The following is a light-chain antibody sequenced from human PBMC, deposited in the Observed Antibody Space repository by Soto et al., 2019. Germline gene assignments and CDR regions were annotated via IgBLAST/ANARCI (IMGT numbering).Light chain of an antibody. CDR2: KAS. Sequence: DIQMTQSPSTLSASVGDRVTITCRASQSISSWLAWYQQKPGKAPKLLIYKASSLESGVPSRFSGSGSGTEFTLIIIILQPDDFATYYCQQYNSYSLTFGGGTKVDIK. CDR1: QSISSW. V-gene: IGKV1-5*03. CDR3: QQYNSYSLT. J-gene: IGKJ4*01.